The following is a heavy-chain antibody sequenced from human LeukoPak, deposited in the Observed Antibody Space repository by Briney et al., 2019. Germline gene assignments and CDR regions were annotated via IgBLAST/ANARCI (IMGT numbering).Heavy chain of an antibody. CDR2: ISYDGSNK. CDR1: GFTFSSYA. Sequence: GGSLRLSCAASGFTFSSYAMHWVRQAPGKGLEWVAVISYDGSNKYYADSVKGRFTISRDNSKNTLYLQMYSLRAEDTAVYYCARGDRPMITFGGVIVPPYFDYWGQGTLVTVSS. V-gene: IGHV3-30*04. J-gene: IGHJ4*02. CDR3: ARGDRPMITFGGVIVPPYFDY. D-gene: IGHD3-16*02.